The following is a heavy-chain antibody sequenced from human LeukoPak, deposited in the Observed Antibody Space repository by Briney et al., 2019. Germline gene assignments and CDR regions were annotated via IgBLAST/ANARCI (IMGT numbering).Heavy chain of an antibody. Sequence: GGSLRLSCAASGFTFSSYGMHWVRQAPGKGLEWVAFIRYDGSNKYYADSVKGRFTISRDNPKNTLYLQMNSLRAEDTAVYYCAKVGGYYYDSSGYYYIDYWGQGTLVTVSS. J-gene: IGHJ4*02. CDR3: AKVGGYYYDSSGYYYIDY. CDR1: GFTFSSYG. D-gene: IGHD3-22*01. CDR2: IRYDGSNK. V-gene: IGHV3-30*02.